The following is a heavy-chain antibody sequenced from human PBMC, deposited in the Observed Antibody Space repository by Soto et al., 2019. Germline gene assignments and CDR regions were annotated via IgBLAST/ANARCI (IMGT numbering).Heavy chain of an antibody. V-gene: IGHV6-1*01. D-gene: IGHD5-12*01. Sequence: QTLSLNCAISGDRVSSNTAAWNWIGSSPSRGLEWLGRTYYRSSWRHDYAVSVKSRITANPDTSKNHFSLQLNSVTPDDTAVYYCARGVDGTGFDLWGQGTLVTVSS. CDR3: ARGVDGTGFDL. CDR2: TYYRSSWRH. J-gene: IGHJ4*02. CDR1: GDRVSSNTAA.